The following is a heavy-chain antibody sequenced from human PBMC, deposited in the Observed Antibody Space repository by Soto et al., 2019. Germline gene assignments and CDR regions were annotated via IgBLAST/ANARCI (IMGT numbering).Heavy chain of an antibody. CDR2: IKQDGSGE. D-gene: IGHD1-7*01. J-gene: IGHJ4*02. Sequence: EVQLVESGGGLVQPGGSLRLSCAASGFNFGSHWMSWVRQAPGKGLEWVASIKQDGSGEYYVDSVKGRFTISRDNAKNSLYLQMNSLRAEDTAVYYCARDPSATGTCWYYFDFWGQGTLVTVS. V-gene: IGHV3-7*01. CDR1: GFNFGSHW. CDR3: ARDPSATGTCWYYFDF.